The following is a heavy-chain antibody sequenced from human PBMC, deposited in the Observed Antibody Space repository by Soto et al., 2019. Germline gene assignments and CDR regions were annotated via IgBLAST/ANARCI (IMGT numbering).Heavy chain of an antibody. V-gene: IGHV3-30-3*01. J-gene: IGHJ4*02. CDR2: ISYDGSSE. Sequence: QVQLVDSGGSVVQPGRSLRLSCAASGFIFSTYGMHWVRQAPGKGLEWVAVISYDGSSEYYADSVKGRFTISRDNSKNTLSLQMNSLRTEDTAVYYCARAVFGRGWSSPFDYWGQGTLVTVSS. D-gene: IGHD6-19*01. CDR3: ARAVFGRGWSSPFDY. CDR1: GFIFSTYG.